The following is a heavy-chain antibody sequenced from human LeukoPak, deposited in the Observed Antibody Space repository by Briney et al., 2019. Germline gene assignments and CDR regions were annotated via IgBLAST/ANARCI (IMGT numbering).Heavy chain of an antibody. V-gene: IGHV4-4*07. CDR1: GGSISSYY. D-gene: IGHD3-9*01. Sequence: SETLSLTCTVTGGSISSYYWSWIRQPAGKGLEWIGRIYTSGSTNYNPSLKSRVTMSVDTSKNQFSLKLSSVTAADTAEYYCARVSDTLTGFDYWGQGTLVTVSS. CDR2: IYTSGST. CDR3: ARVSDTLTGFDY. J-gene: IGHJ4*02.